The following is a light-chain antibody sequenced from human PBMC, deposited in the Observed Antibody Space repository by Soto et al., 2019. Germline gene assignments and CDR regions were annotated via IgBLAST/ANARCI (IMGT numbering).Light chain of an antibody. V-gene: IGKV1-27*01. CDR1: QGIIDY. CDR2: AAS. CDR3: QKYDTAPQT. Sequence: DIQMTQSPSSLSASVGDTVTITCRASQGIIDYLAWYQQRPGKVPKLRTYAASTLQTGVPSRFSGSGAGTDFTLTISSLQPEDGANYYCQKYDTAPQTCGQGTRVDIK. J-gene: IGKJ1*01.